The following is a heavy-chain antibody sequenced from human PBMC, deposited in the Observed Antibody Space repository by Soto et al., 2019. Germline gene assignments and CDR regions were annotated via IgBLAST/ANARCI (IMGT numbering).Heavy chain of an antibody. Sequence: SETLFLTCTVSGGSVRDGSYYWAWLRQPPGKGLEWIGHIYHSGSTIYNPSLKSRVTISIDTSKSQFSLNLNSMTAADTAVYYCAGYNWNYYFDPWGQGTLVTVSS. CDR2: IYHSGST. CDR3: AGYNWNYYFDP. CDR1: GGSVRDGSYY. V-gene: IGHV4-61*01. D-gene: IGHD1-7*01. J-gene: IGHJ5*02.